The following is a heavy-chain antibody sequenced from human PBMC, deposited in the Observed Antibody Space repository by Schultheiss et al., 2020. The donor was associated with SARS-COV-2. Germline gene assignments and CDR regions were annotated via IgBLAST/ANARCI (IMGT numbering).Heavy chain of an antibody. CDR1: GGSISSYY. D-gene: IGHD2-8*02. CDR3: ARGSYRWGSYYYFDY. J-gene: IGHJ4*02. V-gene: IGHV4-34*01. CDR2: INHSGST. Sequence: SETLSLTCTVSGGSISSYYWSWIRQPPGKGLEWIGEINHSGSTNYNPSLKSRVTISVDTSKNQFSLKLSSVTAADTAVYYCARGSYRWGSYYYFDYWGQVTLVTVSS.